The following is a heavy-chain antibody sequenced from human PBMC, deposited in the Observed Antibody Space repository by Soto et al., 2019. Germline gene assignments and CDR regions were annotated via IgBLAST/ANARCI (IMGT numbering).Heavy chain of an antibody. J-gene: IGHJ4*02. Sequence: EVQLVESGGGLVKPGGSLRLSCAAPGFTFSSYSMNWVRQAPGKGLEWVSSISSSSSYIYYADSVKGRFTISRDNAKNSLYLQMNSLRAEDTAVYYCARDPPLEYGSGSPLFDYWGQGTLVTVSS. V-gene: IGHV3-21*01. CDR1: GFTFSSYS. D-gene: IGHD3-10*01. CDR2: ISSSSSYI. CDR3: ARDPPLEYGSGSPLFDY.